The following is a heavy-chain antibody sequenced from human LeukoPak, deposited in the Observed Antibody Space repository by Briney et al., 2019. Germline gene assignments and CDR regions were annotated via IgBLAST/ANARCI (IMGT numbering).Heavy chain of an antibody. J-gene: IGHJ3*02. Sequence: GGSLRLSCAASGFTFSSYAMSWVRQAPGKGLEWVPAISGSGGSTYYADSVKGRFTISRDNSKNTLYLQMNSLRAEDTAVYYCAKVGVDSGSYTAFDIWGQGTMVTVSS. D-gene: IGHD1-26*01. CDR2: ISGSGGST. CDR1: GFTFSSYA. V-gene: IGHV3-23*01. CDR3: AKVGVDSGSYTAFDI.